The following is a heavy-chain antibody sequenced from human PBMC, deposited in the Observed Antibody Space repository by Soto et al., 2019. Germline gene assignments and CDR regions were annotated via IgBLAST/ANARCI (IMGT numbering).Heavy chain of an antibody. D-gene: IGHD3-3*01. V-gene: IGHV3-7*02. CDR1: GFTFSNYW. CDR2: IKKDGSEK. Sequence: VNLVESGGGLVQPGGSLRLSCVASGFTFSNYWMTWVRHAPGKGLEWVANIKKDGSEKDYVDSVKGRFTISRDNTKNSLSLQMNNLRVEDTGLYYCVTCHPNDRYFGVVDHWGQGTLVTVSS. J-gene: IGHJ4*02. CDR3: VTCHPNDRYFGVVDH.